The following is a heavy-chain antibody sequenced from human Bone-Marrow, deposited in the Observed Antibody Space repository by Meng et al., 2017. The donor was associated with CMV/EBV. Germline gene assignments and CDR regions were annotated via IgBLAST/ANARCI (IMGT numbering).Heavy chain of an antibody. V-gene: IGHV3-21*01. D-gene: IGHD6-6*01. CDR1: GFSFSRFP. J-gene: IGHJ6*02. CDR3: ARVWVGYSSSVGYYYYYGMDV. Sequence: GGSLRLSCAASGFSFSRFPMHWVRQAPGKGLEWVSSISSSSSYIYYADSVKGRFTISRDNAKNSLYLQMNSLRAEDTAVYYCARVWVGYSSSVGYYYYYGMDVWGQGTTVTVSS. CDR2: ISSSSSYI.